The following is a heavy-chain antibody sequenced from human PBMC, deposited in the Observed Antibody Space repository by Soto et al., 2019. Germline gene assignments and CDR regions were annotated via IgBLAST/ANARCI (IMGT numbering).Heavy chain of an antibody. J-gene: IGHJ6*02. CDR1: GFTFSSYG. CDR3: AKEMDCISTSCLDSYYYYGMDV. V-gene: IGHV3-30*18. CDR2: ISYDGSNK. Sequence: QVQLVESGGGVVQPGRSLRLSCAASGFTFSSYGMDWVRQAPGKGLEWVAVISYDGSNKYYADSVKGRFTISRDNSKNTLYLQMNSLRAEDTAVYYCAKEMDCISTSCLDSYYYYGMDVWGQGTTVTVSS. D-gene: IGHD2-2*01.